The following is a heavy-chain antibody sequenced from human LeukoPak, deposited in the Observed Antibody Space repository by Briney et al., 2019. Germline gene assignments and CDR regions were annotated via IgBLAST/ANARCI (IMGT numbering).Heavy chain of an antibody. D-gene: IGHD2-21*02. CDR3: ARDPRHIVVVTTFGY. CDR1: GFTFSDYY. Sequence: GGSLRLSCAASGFTFSDYYMSWIRQAPGKGLEWVSYISSSGSTIYYADSVKGRFTISRDNAKNSLYLQMNSLRAEDTAVYYCARDPRHIVVVTTFGYWGQGTLVTVSS. V-gene: IGHV3-11*01. CDR2: ISSSGSTI. J-gene: IGHJ4*02.